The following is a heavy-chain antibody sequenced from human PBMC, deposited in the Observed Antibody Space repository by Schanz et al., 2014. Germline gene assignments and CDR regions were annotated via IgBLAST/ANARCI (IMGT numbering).Heavy chain of an antibody. J-gene: IGHJ3*02. V-gene: IGHV3-33*06. CDR3: AKDMHKDYGGKPQAFDI. CDR2: IWYDGSNK. Sequence: QVQLVESGGGVVQPGRSLRLSCAASGFTFSTYGMHWVRQAPGKGLEWVAVIWYDGSNKYYADSVKGRFTISRDNSKNTLYLQMNSLRAEDTALYYCAKDMHKDYGGKPQAFDIWGQGTMVTVSS. D-gene: IGHD4-17*01. CDR1: GFTFSTYG.